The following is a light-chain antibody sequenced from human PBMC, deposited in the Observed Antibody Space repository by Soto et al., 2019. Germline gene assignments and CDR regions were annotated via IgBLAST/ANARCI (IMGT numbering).Light chain of an antibody. CDR3: SSHTSSGTPYV. J-gene: IGLJ1*01. CDR2: DVS. V-gene: IGLV2-14*01. Sequence: QSALTQPASVSGSPGQSITISCTGTSSDVGGYNYVSWYQQHPGKAPKLIIYDVSNRPSGVSNRFSGSKSGNTASLTISGLQAEDEADYYCSSHTSSGTPYVFGTGTKVTVL. CDR1: SSDVGGYNY.